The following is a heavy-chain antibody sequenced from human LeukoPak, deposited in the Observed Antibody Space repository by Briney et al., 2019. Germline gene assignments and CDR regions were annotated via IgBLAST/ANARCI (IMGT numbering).Heavy chain of an antibody. CDR3: AKEAPYCGADCYFLLDY. J-gene: IGHJ4*02. CDR2: INNSGRT. V-gene: IGHV3-23*01. CDR1: GFTFSSHT. D-gene: IGHD2-21*02. Sequence: GGSLRLSCEASGFTFSSHTMTWVRQAPGKGLEWVSAINNSGRTYYAESVRGRFTISRDNSKNTLYLQMDSLRAEDTAVYYCAKEAPYCGADCYFLLDYWGQGTLVTVSS.